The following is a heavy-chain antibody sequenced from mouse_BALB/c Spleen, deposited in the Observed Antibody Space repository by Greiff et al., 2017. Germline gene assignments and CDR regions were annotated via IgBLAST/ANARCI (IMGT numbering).Heavy chain of an antibody. CDR3: AREGVRPWFAY. Sequence: VQLKESGGDLVKPGGSLKLSCAASGFTFSSYGMSWVRQTPDKRLEWVATISSGGSYTYYPDSVKGRCTISRDNAKNTLYLQMSSLTSEDTAMYYCAREGVRPWFAYWGQGTLVTVSA. CDR2: ISSGGSYT. D-gene: IGHD2-14*01. J-gene: IGHJ3*01. V-gene: IGHV5-6*01. CDR1: GFTFSSYG.